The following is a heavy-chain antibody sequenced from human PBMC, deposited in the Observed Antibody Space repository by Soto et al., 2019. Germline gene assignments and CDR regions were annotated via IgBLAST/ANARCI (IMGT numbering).Heavy chain of an antibody. Sequence: EVQLVESGGGLIQPGGSLRLSCAASGFTVSGHYMGWVRQAPGKGLEWILVIYSGGSTYYADSVKGRFTISRDNSKNTLYLQMISLRAEDTAVYYCASSSGWYRGDYWGQGTLVTVSS. J-gene: IGHJ4*02. CDR2: IYSGGST. CDR3: ASSSGWYRGDY. D-gene: IGHD6-19*01. CDR1: GFTVSGHY. V-gene: IGHV3-53*01.